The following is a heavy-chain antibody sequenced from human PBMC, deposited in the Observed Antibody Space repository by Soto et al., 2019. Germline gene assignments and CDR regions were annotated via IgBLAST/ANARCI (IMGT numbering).Heavy chain of an antibody. CDR3: KRKPPRTGLES. J-gene: IGHJ6*04. CDR1: GFTLSSYD. Sequence: EVQLVESGGGLVQPGGSLRLSCAASGFTLSSYDIHWVRQATGEGLAWVSGIGSGGDTHYADSVKGRFIISREDGKNPFYLKINNRRVGETAVYYFKRKPPRTGLESWGKGPRSPSPQ. D-gene: IGHD3-3*01. CDR2: IGSGGDT. V-gene: IGHV3-13*01.